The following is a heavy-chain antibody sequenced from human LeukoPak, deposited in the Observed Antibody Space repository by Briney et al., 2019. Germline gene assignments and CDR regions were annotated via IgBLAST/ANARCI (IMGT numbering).Heavy chain of an antibody. D-gene: IGHD2-2*01. Sequence: PSETLSLTCTVSGGSISSRSYSWGWIRQPPGEGLEWIGNIYDNGSTSPNPSLRSRVTMPVDTAKNQFSLKLSSVTAADTAVYYCARTYSSTWTGLYFDHWGQGTLVTVSS. V-gene: IGHV4-39*01. CDR3: ARTYSSTWTGLYFDH. J-gene: IGHJ4*02. CDR2: IYDNGST. CDR1: GGSISSRSYS.